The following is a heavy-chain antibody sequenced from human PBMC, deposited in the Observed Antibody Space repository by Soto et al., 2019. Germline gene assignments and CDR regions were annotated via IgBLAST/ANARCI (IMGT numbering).Heavy chain of an antibody. CDR3: ARSYYYDSSGYKDY. V-gene: IGHV3-30-3*01. D-gene: IGHD3-22*01. J-gene: IGHJ4*02. CDR1: GFTFSSYA. CDR2: ISYDGSNK. Sequence: PGGSLRLSCAASGFTFSSYAMHLVRQAPGKGPEWVAVISYDGSNKYYADSVKGRFTISRDNSKNTLYPQMNSLRAEDTAVYYCARSYYYDSSGYKDYWGQGTLVTVSS.